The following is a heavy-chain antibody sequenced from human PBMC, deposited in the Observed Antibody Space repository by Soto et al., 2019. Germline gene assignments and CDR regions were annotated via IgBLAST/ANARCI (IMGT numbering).Heavy chain of an antibody. J-gene: IGHJ5*02. CDR1: GFTFRRHG. CDR3: ARWSNHKVVDP. V-gene: IGHV3-33*03. CDR2: IWYDGSEQ. D-gene: IGHD2-8*02. Sequence: QEQLVESGGGVVQPGMSLRLSCEGSGFTFRRHGMHWVRQSPGKGLEWLAVIWYDGSEQYYADSVKGRFTISRDNSKKRVYLQLNNLSVEDTAVYYCARWSNHKVVDPGGQGTMVTVS.